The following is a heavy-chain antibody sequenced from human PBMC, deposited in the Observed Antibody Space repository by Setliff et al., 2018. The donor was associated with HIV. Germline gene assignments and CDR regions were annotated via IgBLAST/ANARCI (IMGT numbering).Heavy chain of an antibody. J-gene: IGHJ4*02. CDR3: AREVYGSSSFNY. Sequence: PGGSLRLSCAASGFRFDDYGMSWVRQGPGKGLEWVANIREDGSEKFYVGSVEGRFTISRDNTKGSLYLQMDSLGVEDTAVYYCAREVYGSSSFNYWGRGTPVTVSS. CDR2: IREDGSEK. D-gene: IGHD3-10*01. CDR1: GFRFDDYG. V-gene: IGHV3-7*03.